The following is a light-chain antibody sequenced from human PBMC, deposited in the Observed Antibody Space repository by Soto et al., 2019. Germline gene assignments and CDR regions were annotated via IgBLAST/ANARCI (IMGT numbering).Light chain of an antibody. Sequence: DIVMTQSPLSLPVTPGEPASISCRSSQSLLHSNGYNYLDWYLQKPGQSPQLLIYLGSNRASGVPDRFSGSGSGTDITLKISRVEAEDVGVYYCMQALQTPLTFGPGTKVDIK. V-gene: IGKV2-28*01. CDR2: LGS. J-gene: IGKJ3*01. CDR1: QSLLHSNGYNY. CDR3: MQALQTPLT.